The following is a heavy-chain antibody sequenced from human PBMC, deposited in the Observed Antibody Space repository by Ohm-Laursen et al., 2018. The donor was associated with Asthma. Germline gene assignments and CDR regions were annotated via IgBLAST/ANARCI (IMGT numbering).Heavy chain of an antibody. CDR2: MNPNSGNT. D-gene: IGHD2-15*01. V-gene: IGHV1-8*01. Sequence: GSSVKVSCKASGYTFTSYDINWVRQATGQGLEWMGWMNPNSGNTGYAQKFQGRVTMTRNTSISTAYMELSSLRSEDTAVYYCASLVVAAGYYYYGMDVWGQGTTVTVSS. CDR1: GYTFTSYD. J-gene: IGHJ6*02. CDR3: ASLVVAAGYYYYGMDV.